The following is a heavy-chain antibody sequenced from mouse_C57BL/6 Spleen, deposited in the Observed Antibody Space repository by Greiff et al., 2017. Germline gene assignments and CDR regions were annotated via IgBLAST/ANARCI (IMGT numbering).Heavy chain of an antibody. CDR1: GYTFTSYW. CDR2: IDPSDSET. J-gene: IGHJ2*01. V-gene: IGHV1-52*01. CDR3: AKGPSRQLPRYFDY. Sequence: QVQLQQPGAELVRPGSSVKLSCKASGYTFTSYWMHWVKQRPIQGLEWIGNIDPSDSETHYNQKFKDKATLTVDKTSSTAYMQLSSLTSEDSAVYYCAKGPSRQLPRYFDYWGQGTTLTVSS. D-gene: IGHD3-2*01.